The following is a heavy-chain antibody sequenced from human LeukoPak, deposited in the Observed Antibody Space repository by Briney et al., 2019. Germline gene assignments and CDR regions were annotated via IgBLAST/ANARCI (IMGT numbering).Heavy chain of an antibody. CDR1: GFTFSSYA. V-gene: IGHV3-23*01. Sequence: GGSLRLSCAASGFTFSSYAMSWVRQAPGKGLEWVSAVSDSGDSTFHANSVRGRFTISRDNSKNTLYLQMNGLRAEDTAVYYCAKDSGSYYWSPIDYWGQGTLVTVSS. CDR3: AKDSGSYYWSPIDY. J-gene: IGHJ4*02. D-gene: IGHD1-26*01. CDR2: VSDSGDST.